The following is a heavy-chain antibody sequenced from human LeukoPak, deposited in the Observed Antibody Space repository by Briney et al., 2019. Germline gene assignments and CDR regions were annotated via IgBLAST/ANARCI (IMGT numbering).Heavy chain of an antibody. Sequence: GGSLRLSCAASGFTFSSYWMSWIRQAPGKGLEWVSYISSSGSTMYYSDSVKGRFTISRDNAKKSLYLQMNSLRVEDTAVYYCASYYGGNSGLYYYGMDVWGQGTTVTVSS. CDR1: GFTFSSYW. CDR3: ASYYGGNSGLYYYGMDV. D-gene: IGHD4-23*01. CDR2: ISSSGSTM. V-gene: IGHV3-11*04. J-gene: IGHJ6*02.